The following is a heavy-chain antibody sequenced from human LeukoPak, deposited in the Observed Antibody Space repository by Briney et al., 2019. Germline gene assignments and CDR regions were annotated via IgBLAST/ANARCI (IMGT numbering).Heavy chain of an antibody. CDR2: IYYSGST. D-gene: IGHD1-26*01. Sequence: SETLSLTCAVHGGSLSGNYWSWIRQPPGKGLEWIGYIYYSGSTNYNPSLKSRVTISVDTSKNQFSLKLSSVTAADTAVYYCARSIVGATDFDYWGQGTLVTVSS. CDR1: GGSLSGNY. J-gene: IGHJ4*02. V-gene: IGHV4-59*01. CDR3: ARSIVGATDFDY.